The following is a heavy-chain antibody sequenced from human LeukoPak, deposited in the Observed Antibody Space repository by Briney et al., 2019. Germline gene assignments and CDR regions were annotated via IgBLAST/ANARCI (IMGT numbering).Heavy chain of an antibody. J-gene: IGHJ4*02. Sequence: LSLTCTVSGGSISSYYWSWIRQAPGKGLEWVSYISSSGSTIYYADSVKGRFTISRDNAKNSLYLQMNSLRAEDTAVYYCARLGCNGDNCYSVDSWGQGTLVTVSS. CDR3: ARLGCNGDNCYSVDS. CDR1: GGSISSYY. D-gene: IGHD2-15*01. V-gene: IGHV3-11*04. CDR2: ISSSGSTI.